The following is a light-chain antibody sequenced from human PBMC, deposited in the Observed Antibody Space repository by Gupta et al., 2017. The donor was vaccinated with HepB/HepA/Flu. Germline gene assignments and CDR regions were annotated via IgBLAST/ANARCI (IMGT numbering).Light chain of an antibody. Sequence: DIVITQLVNSLAVSLGERATINCKSSQSVLYIFNNKRYLAWYQEKQKPGQPPKLLINWASTRESGVPDRFSGSGSGTDFTLTISSLQAEDVAVYYCQQDYSTPFTFGQGTRVEIK. V-gene: IGKV4-1*01. CDR2: WAS. J-gene: IGKJ5*01. CDR1: QSVLYIFNNKRY. CDR3: QQDYSTPFT.